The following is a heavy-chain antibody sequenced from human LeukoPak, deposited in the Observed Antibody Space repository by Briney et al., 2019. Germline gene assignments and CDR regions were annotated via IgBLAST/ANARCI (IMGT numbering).Heavy chain of an antibody. D-gene: IGHD3-10*01. CDR1: GYTFTSYG. Sequence: ASVKVSCKASGYTFTSYGISWVRQAPGQGLEWMGWISAYNGNTNYAQKLQGRVTMTTDTSTSTAYMELRSLRGEDTAVYYCVRDVKELKWFGELLAGGPSEYYPMDVWGQGTTVTVSS. J-gene: IGHJ6*02. CDR3: VRDVKELKWFGELLAGGPSEYYPMDV. CDR2: ISAYNGNT. V-gene: IGHV1-18*01.